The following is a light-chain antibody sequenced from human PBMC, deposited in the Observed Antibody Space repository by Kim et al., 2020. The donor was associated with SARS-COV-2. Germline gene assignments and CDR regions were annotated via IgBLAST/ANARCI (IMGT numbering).Light chain of an antibody. CDR1: QSVISN. J-gene: IGKJ2*01. Sequence: SVAPGEGATLSCRASQSVISNLARYQQKPGPAPSLLIYDASTRATGVPGRFRGSGSGTEFTLTISSLQSEDFAVYFCQQYRNWPYTFGQWTKLEI. CDR2: DAS. V-gene: IGKV3-15*01. CDR3: QQYRNWPYT.